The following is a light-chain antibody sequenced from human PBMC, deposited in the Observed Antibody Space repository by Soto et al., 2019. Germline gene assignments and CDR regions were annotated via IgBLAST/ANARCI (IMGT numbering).Light chain of an antibody. V-gene: IGKV1-9*01. J-gene: IGKJ2*01. CDR1: QDINSY. Sequence: IQLTQSPSSLSAPVGDRVTITCRASQDINSYLAWYQQKPGKAPKLLIYTASTLQTGVPSGFSGAGSGTDFTLTINSPQPEDIATYYCQQLKSYPYTFGQGTKLEI. CDR2: TAS. CDR3: QQLKSYPYT.